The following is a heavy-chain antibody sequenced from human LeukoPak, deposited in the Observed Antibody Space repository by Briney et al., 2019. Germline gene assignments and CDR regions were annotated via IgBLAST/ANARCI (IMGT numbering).Heavy chain of an antibody. J-gene: IGHJ4*02. CDR1: GITFSRYW. CDR3: ARDGRPLDY. Sequence: GGSLRLSCVDSGITFSRYWMSWVRHAPGKGLEWVANIKQDGDEKYYVDSVKGRFTISRDNAKNSLYLQMNSLRVEDTAVYYCARDGRPLDYWGQGTLVTVSS. D-gene: IGHD1-1*01. CDR2: IKQDGDEK. V-gene: IGHV3-7*03.